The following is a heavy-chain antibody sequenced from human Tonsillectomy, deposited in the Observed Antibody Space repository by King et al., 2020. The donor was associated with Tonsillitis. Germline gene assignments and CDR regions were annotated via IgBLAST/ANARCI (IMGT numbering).Heavy chain of an antibody. CDR1: GFTFSDYD. CDR3: AKDKGAAYFDTSRGAFDI. CDR2: IRISGRNI. J-gene: IGHJ3*02. D-gene: IGHD3-22*01. V-gene: IGHV3-21*01. Sequence: VQLVESGGDLVKPGGSLRLSCVTSGFTFSDYDMNWVRQAPGKGLEWVSSIRISGRNINYADSVKGRFTISRDNSKKSLHLQMDSLKVEDTAVYYCAKDKGAAYFDTSRGAFDIWGQGTVVTVSS.